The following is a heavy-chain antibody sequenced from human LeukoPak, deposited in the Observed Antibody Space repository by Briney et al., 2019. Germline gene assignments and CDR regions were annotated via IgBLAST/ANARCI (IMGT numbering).Heavy chain of an antibody. Sequence: GGSLRLSCAASGFTFSSYAVSWVRQAPGKGLEWVSAISGSGGNTYYADSVKGRFTVSRDNSKNTVYLHMNSLRAEDTAVYYCAKKNSVAGTKGGFDYWGQGTLVTVSS. D-gene: IGHD1-1*01. CDR3: AKKNSVAGTKGGFDY. J-gene: IGHJ4*02. CDR2: ISGSGGNT. CDR1: GFTFSSYA. V-gene: IGHV3-23*01.